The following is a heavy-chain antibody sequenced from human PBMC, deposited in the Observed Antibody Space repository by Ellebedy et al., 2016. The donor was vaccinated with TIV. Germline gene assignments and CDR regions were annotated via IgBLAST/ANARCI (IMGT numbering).Heavy chain of an antibody. J-gene: IGHJ4*02. CDR3: ARVATGGLDY. Sequence: MPSETLSLTCTVSGDSISSSVYYWGWIRQPPGKGLEWIGEIYHTGRINYNPSLKSRLTISVDRSETHFSLNLRSVTAADTAVYYCARVATGGLDYWGQGILVTVSS. D-gene: IGHD3-9*01. CDR1: GDSISSSVYY. CDR2: IYHTGRI. V-gene: IGHV4-39*07.